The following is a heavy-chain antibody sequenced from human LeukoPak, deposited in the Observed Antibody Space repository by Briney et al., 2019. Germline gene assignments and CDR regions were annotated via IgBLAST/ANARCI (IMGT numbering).Heavy chain of an antibody. V-gene: IGHV3-23*01. CDR2: ISASGANT. CDR3: AKAGSGWYGGFFDY. D-gene: IGHD6-19*01. CDR1: GFSFTNYA. J-gene: IGHJ4*02. Sequence: GGSLRLSCAASGFSFTNYAMGWVRQAPGKGLEWVSAISASGANTYYADSVKGRFTISRDNSKNTLYLQMNSLRAEDTAVYYCAKAGSGWYGGFFDYWGQGTLVTVSS.